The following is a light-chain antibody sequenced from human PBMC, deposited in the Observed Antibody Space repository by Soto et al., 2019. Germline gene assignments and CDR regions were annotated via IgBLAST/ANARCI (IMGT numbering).Light chain of an antibody. J-gene: IGKJ1*01. CDR3: QQYTNFWT. Sequence: DTQMTQAPSILSAAVGDRVTITCRASQSVSTWLAWYQQKPGKAPKVLIYKASTLQSGVPSRFSGSGSGTAFTLTITSLQPDDFATYYCQQYTNFWTFGQGTRVEIK. CDR1: QSVSTW. CDR2: KAS. V-gene: IGKV1-5*03.